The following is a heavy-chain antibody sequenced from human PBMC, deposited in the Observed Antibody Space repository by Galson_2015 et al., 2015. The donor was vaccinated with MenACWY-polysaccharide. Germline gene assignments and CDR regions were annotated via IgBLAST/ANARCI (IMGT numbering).Heavy chain of an antibody. D-gene: IGHD3-10*01. Sequence: SLRLSCAASGFTFSSYGMHWVRQAPGKGLEWVAVISYDGSNKYYAASVKGRFTISRDNSKNTLYLQMNSLRAEDTAVYYCAKEGPMVRGVSPDYWGQGTLVTVSS. J-gene: IGHJ4*02. V-gene: IGHV3-30*18. CDR3: AKEGPMVRGVSPDY. CDR2: ISYDGSNK. CDR1: GFTFSSYG.